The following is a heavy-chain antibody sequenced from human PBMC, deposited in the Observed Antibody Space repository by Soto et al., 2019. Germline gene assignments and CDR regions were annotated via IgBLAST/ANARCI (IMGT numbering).Heavy chain of an antibody. Sequence: ETLSLTCTVSGGSISSGGYYWSWIRQHPGKGLEWVANIKQDGSEKYYVDSVKGRFTISRDNAKNSLYLQMNSLRAEDTAVYYCARDGSGYSYGYYYYYGMDVWGQGTTVTVSS. CDR3: ARDGSGYSYGYYYYYGMDV. D-gene: IGHD5-18*01. V-gene: IGHV3-7*01. CDR2: IKQDGSEK. J-gene: IGHJ6*02. CDR1: GGSISSGGYY.